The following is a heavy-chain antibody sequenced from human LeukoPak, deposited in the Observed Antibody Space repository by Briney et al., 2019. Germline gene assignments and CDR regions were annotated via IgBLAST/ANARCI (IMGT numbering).Heavy chain of an antibody. CDR3: ASVSSSSRLNYGDYTVLDY. CDR1: GGTFSSYA. V-gene: IGHV1-69*04. J-gene: IGHJ4*02. D-gene: IGHD4-17*01. CDR2: IIPILGIA. Sequence: ASVKVSCKASGGTFSSYAISWVRQAPGQGLEWMGRIIPILGIANYAQKFQGRVTITADKSTSTDYMELSSLRSEDTAVYYCASVSSSSRLNYGDYTVLDYWGQGTLVTVSS.